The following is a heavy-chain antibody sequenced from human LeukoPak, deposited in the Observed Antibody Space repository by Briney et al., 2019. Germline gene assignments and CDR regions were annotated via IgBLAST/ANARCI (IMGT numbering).Heavy chain of an antibody. Sequence: SVKVSCKASGGTFSSYAISWVRQAPGQGLEWMGRVIPILGIANYAQKFQGRVTITADKSTSTAYMELSSLRSEDTAVYYCARDHLQYNWNDGNYDAFDIWGQGTMVTVSS. CDR3: ARDHLQYNWNDGNYDAFDI. CDR1: GGTFSSYA. D-gene: IGHD1-1*01. V-gene: IGHV1-69*04. J-gene: IGHJ3*02. CDR2: VIPILGIA.